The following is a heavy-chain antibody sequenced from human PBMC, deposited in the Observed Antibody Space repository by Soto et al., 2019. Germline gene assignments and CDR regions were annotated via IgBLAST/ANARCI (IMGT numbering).Heavy chain of an antibody. J-gene: IGHJ3*02. D-gene: IGHD3-16*01. Sequence: SETLSLTCTVSGGSISSYYWSWIRQPPGKGLEWIGDIYYSGSINYNPSLKSRVTISVDTSKNQFSLKLSSVTAADTAVYYCARFMRIFDIWGQGTMVTVSS. CDR1: GGSISSYY. CDR3: ARFMRIFDI. CDR2: IYYSGSI. V-gene: IGHV4-59*12.